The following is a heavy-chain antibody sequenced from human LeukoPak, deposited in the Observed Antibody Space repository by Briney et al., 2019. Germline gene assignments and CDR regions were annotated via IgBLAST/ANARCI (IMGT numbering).Heavy chain of an antibody. CDR1: GFTFSSYA. Sequence: GGSLRLSCAASGFTFSSYAMGWVRQAPGKGLEWVACITRSGGSTYYADSVKGRFTISRDNSKNVLYLQMNSLRAEDPAVYYCAKGTIGASDTNFDYWGRGALVTVSS. V-gene: IGHV3-23*01. D-gene: IGHD3-9*01. J-gene: IGHJ4*02. CDR3: AKGTIGASDTNFDY. CDR2: ITRSGGST.